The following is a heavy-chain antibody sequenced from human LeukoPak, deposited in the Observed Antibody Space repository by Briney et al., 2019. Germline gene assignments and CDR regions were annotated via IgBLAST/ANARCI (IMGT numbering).Heavy chain of an antibody. CDR1: A. CDR3: ARDTVTTSGPFDY. J-gene: IGHJ4*02. Sequence: AIGWVRQAPXXXLXWMGXIIPIFGTANYAQKFQGRVTITADESTSTAYMELSSLRSEDTAVYYCARDTVTTSGPFDYWGQGTLVTVSS. CDR2: IIPIFGTA. V-gene: IGHV1-69*01. D-gene: IGHD4-11*01.